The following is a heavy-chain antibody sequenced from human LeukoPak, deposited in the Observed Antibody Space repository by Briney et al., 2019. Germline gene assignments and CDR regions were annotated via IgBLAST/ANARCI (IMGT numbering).Heavy chain of an antibody. CDR1: GFIFSTYG. J-gene: IGHJ4*02. CDR2: MRSDGSDK. Sequence: GGSLRLSCAASGFIFSTYGMHWVRQAPGRGLEWVAFMRSDGSDKYYADSVKGRFTISRDNSKNTLYLQMNSLRAEDTAVYYCAKHDSSSYFWGQGALVTVSS. V-gene: IGHV3-30*02. D-gene: IGHD3-22*01. CDR3: AKHDSSSYF.